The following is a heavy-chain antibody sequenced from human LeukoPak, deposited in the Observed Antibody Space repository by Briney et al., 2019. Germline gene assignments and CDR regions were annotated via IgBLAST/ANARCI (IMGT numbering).Heavy chain of an antibody. D-gene: IGHD6-19*01. CDR2: INPNSGGT. V-gene: IGHV1-2*02. Sequence: ASVKVSCKASGYTFTGYYMHWVRQAPGQGLEWMGWINPNSGGTNYAQKFQGRVTMTRDTSISTAYMELSRLRSDDTAVYYCARAAQVAGISYSDYWGQGTLVTVSS. CDR1: GYTFTGYY. CDR3: ARAAQVAGISYSDY. J-gene: IGHJ4*02.